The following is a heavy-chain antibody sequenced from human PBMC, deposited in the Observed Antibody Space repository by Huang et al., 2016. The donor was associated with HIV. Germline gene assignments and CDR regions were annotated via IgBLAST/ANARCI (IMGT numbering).Heavy chain of an antibody. V-gene: IGHV1-2*02. Sequence: QVQLVQSGAEVKKPGASVKVSCRTSGYIFTAYSIQWVRQAPGPGLGVMGWVNPKSGATNQAQRVQGRLHMTTDTSTSAVDMELANLRSDDTAVYYCARAVVRGLIIRFDPWGQGTLVTVSS. D-gene: IGHD3-10*01. CDR3: ARAVVRGLIIRFDP. CDR1: GYIFTAYS. J-gene: IGHJ5*02. CDR2: VNPKSGAT.